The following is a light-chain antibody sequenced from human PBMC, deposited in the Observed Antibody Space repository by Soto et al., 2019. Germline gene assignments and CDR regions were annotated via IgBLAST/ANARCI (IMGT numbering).Light chain of an antibody. CDR1: QSVSSN. V-gene: IGKV3-11*01. J-gene: IGKJ1*01. Sequence: EIVVTQSPATLSVSPGERVTLSCRASQSVSSNLAWYQQKPGQAPRLLIFDALNRAPGVPARFSGSGSGTDFTLTISSLEPDDFAVYYCQQRSDWPPWTFSQGTKVEVK. CDR2: DAL. CDR3: QQRSDWPPWT.